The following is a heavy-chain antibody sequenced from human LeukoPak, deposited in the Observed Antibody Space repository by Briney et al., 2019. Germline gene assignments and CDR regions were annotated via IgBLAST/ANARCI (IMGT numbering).Heavy chain of an antibody. D-gene: IGHD3-10*01. CDR2: IKSDGST. V-gene: IGHV3-74*01. CDR1: GFTFSSYW. Sequence: GGSLRLSCTASGFTFSSYWMHWVRQTPGKGLVWVSRIKSDGSTIYADSVKGRFTISRDNARNTLYLQMNSLRVEDTAMYYCARAVTYFYGSVTYDWFDPWGQGTLVTVSS. J-gene: IGHJ5*02. CDR3: ARAVTYFYGSVTYDWFDP.